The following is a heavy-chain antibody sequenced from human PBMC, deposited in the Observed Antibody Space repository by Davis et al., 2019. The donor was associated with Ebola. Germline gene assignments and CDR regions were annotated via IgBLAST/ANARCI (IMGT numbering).Heavy chain of an antibody. CDR3: ARHPSWRWDLEY. CDR2: INLSGGT. D-gene: IGHD1-26*01. Sequence: SETLSLTCTVSGGSISYYYWRWIRQPPGKGLEWIGEINLSGGTNYNPSLQSRVTMSLDTSKNHFSLRLRSVTAADTGVYYCARHPSWRWDLEYWGLGTLVTVSS. V-gene: IGHV4-34*01. CDR1: GGSISYYY. J-gene: IGHJ4*02.